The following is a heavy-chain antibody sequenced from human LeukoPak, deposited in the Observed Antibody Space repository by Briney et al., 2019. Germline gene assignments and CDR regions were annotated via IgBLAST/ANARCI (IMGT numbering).Heavy chain of an antibody. CDR2: ITGNSDST. Sequence: GGSLRLSCAASGFTFSNYGMSWVRQAPGKGLEWVSAITGNSDSTYYAGSVKGRFTISRDNSKDTLYLQMNSLRAEDTAVYYCAKSVVYYDFWSLPNDYWGQGTLVTVSS. V-gene: IGHV3-23*01. CDR1: GFTFSNYG. D-gene: IGHD3-3*01. CDR3: AKSVVYYDFWSLPNDY. J-gene: IGHJ4*02.